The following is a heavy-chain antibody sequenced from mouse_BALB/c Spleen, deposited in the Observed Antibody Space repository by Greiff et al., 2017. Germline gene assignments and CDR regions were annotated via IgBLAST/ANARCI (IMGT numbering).Heavy chain of an antibody. Sequence: DVKLVESGGDLVKPGGSLKLSCAASGFTFSSYGMSWVRQTPDKRLEWVATISSGGSYTYYPDSVKGRFTISRDNAKNTLYLQMSSLKSEDTAMYYCARRDGNYDWFAYWGQGTLVTVSA. CDR3: ARRDGNYDWFAY. D-gene: IGHD2-1*01. CDR1: GFTFSSYG. CDR2: ISSGGSYT. V-gene: IGHV5-6*02. J-gene: IGHJ3*01.